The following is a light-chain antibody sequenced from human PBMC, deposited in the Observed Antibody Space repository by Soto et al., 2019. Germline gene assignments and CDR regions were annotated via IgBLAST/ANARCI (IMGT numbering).Light chain of an antibody. J-gene: IGKJ1*01. CDR3: NQYGSSPRT. Sequence: EIVLTQSPGTLSLPPGERATLSCRPSQSISSSYLAWYQQKPGQAHRLLIYGAYSRATGIQARFSGSGSGTDFTLTIRRLEPEDFAVYYCNQYGSSPRTFGQGTKVDIK. V-gene: IGKV3-20*01. CDR2: GAY. CDR1: QSISSSY.